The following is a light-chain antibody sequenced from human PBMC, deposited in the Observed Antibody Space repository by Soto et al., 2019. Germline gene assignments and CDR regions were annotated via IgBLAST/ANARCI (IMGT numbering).Light chain of an antibody. CDR3: QQYHSFST. J-gene: IGKJ1*01. V-gene: IGKV1-5*03. CDR1: QSLDSW. Sequence: DIQMTQSPSTLSASVEDRVTITCRASQSLDSWLAWYQQKPGKPPKFLIYKTSILEFGVPSRFSGSGSGTLFTLTISSLQPDDFATYYCQQYHSFSTFGQGTKVEIK. CDR2: KTS.